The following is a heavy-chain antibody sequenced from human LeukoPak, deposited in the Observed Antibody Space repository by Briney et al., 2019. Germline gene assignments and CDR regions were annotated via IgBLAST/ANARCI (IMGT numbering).Heavy chain of an antibody. J-gene: IGHJ4*02. CDR2: VFYTRTT. V-gene: IGHV4-59*01. CDR3: ARGITVTTTSDHLDF. CDR1: GDSISGYY. Sequence: PSETLSLTCTVSGDSISGYYWNWIRQPPGKGLEWIGHVFYTRTTKYHPSLKSRIAISVDTSSHQFSLKLRSVTTADTAVYYCARGITVTTTSDHLDFWGQGILVTVPS. D-gene: IGHD4-17*01.